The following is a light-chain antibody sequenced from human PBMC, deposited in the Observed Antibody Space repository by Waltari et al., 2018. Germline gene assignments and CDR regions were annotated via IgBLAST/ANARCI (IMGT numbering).Light chain of an antibody. CDR3: QSYDSSLDSVV. J-gene: IGLJ2*01. Sequence: QSVLTQPPSVSGAPGQRVTISCSGSSSHIGAGYDVQWYQQLPGTAPKLLIYGISVRPSGVPNRFSHSKSGASASLAITGLQADDEGHYYCQSYDSSLDSVVFGGGTKLTVL. CDR1: SSHIGAGYD. V-gene: IGLV1-40*01. CDR2: GIS.